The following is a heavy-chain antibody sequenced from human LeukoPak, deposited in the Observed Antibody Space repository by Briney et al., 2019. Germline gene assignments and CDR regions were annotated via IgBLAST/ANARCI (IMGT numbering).Heavy chain of an antibody. J-gene: IGHJ4*02. CDR2: IRYDERNK. V-gene: IGHV3-30*02. Sequence: GGSLRLSCAASGFTFSGYGMHWVRQAPGKGLEWVTFIRYDERNKYYADSVKGRFTISRDNSKNTLYLQMNSLRAEDTAVYYCAKAERYFDWLDYWGQGTLVTVSS. CDR1: GFTFSGYG. CDR3: AKAERYFDWLDY. D-gene: IGHD3-9*01.